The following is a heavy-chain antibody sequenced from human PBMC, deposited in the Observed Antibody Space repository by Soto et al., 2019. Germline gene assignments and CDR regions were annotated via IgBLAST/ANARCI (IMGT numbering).Heavy chain of an antibody. Sequence: ASVNVSCKASGYTFTSYDINWVRQATGQGLEWMGWMNPNSGNTGYAQKFQGRVTMTRNTSISTAYMELSSLRSEDTAVYYCASLPWANYYYYGMDVWGQGTTVTLSS. CDR2: MNPNSGNT. CDR3: ASLPWANYYYYGMDV. V-gene: IGHV1-8*01. J-gene: IGHJ6*02. CDR1: GYTFTSYD. D-gene: IGHD7-27*01.